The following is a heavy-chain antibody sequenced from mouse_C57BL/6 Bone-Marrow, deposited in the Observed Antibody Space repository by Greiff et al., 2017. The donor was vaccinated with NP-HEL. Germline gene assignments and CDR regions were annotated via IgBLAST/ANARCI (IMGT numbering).Heavy chain of an antibody. Sequence: EVQRVESGAELVRPGASVKLSCTASGFNIKDDYMHWVKQRPEQGLEWIGWIDPENGDTEYASQFQGKATITADTSSNTAYRQLSSLTSEDTAVYYCTKTAQATSDYWGQGTTLTVSS. J-gene: IGHJ2*01. CDR3: TKTAQATSDY. D-gene: IGHD3-2*02. V-gene: IGHV14-4*01. CDR2: IDPENGDT. CDR1: GFNIKDDY.